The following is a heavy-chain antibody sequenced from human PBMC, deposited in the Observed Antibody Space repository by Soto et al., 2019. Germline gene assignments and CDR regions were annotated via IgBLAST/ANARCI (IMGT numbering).Heavy chain of an antibody. CDR3: ARLAAAGIGGVY. Sequence: QVQLQESGPGLVKPSETLSLTCTVSGGSVSSGSYYWSWIRQPPGKGLEWIGYIYYSGSTNYNPSLKSRVTISVDTSKNQFSLKLSSVTAADMAVYYCARLAAAGIGGVYWGQGTLVTVSS. J-gene: IGHJ4*02. V-gene: IGHV4-61*01. CDR1: GGSVSSGSYY. D-gene: IGHD6-13*01. CDR2: IYYSGST.